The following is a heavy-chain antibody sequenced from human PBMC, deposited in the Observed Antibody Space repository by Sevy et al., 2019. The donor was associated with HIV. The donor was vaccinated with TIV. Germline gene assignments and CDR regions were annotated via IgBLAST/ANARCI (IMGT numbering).Heavy chain of an antibody. CDR1: GFTFNSYA. J-gene: IGHJ4*02. CDR2: IGSTSNNR. V-gene: IGHV3-48*02. Sequence: GESLKISCVASGFTFNSYAMAWVRQAPGKGLEWVSYIGSTSNNRYYADSVRGRFTISRDNAKNSLYLQMNSLRDEDTAVYYCARSNGLPRHYFDYWGQGALVTVSS. D-gene: IGHD4-17*01. CDR3: ARSNGLPRHYFDY.